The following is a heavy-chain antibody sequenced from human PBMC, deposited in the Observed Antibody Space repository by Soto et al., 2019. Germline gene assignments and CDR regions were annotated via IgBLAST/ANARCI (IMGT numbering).Heavy chain of an antibody. Sequence: GGSLRLSCAASGFTFSSYAMSWVRQAPGKGLEWVSAISGSGGSTYYADSVKGRFTISRDNSKNTLYLQMNSLRAEDTAVYYCAKGGVKVGYYYYMDVWGKGTTVTVSS. CDR1: GFTFSSYA. D-gene: IGHD2-8*02. CDR3: AKGGVKVGYYYYMDV. J-gene: IGHJ6*03. CDR2: ISGSGGST. V-gene: IGHV3-23*01.